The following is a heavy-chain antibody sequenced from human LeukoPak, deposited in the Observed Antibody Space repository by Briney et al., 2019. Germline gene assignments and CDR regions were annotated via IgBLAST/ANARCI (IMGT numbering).Heavy chain of an antibody. V-gene: IGHV4-39*01. Sequence: PSETLSLTCTVSGGSISSSSYFWGWIRQPPGKGLEWIGSIYYSGNTYYNPSLKSRVTISVDTSNNQFSLKLNSVTAADTAVYFCARGLGPFDDWGQGTLVTVSS. CDR1: GGSISSSSYF. CDR3: ARGLGPFDD. D-gene: IGHD3/OR15-3a*01. J-gene: IGHJ4*02. CDR2: IYYSGNT.